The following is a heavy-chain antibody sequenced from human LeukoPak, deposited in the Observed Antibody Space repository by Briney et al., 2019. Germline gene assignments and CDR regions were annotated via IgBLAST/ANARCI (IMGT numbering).Heavy chain of an antibody. CDR2: IYHSGRT. D-gene: IGHD1-26*01. CDR3: ARDPESGGASDY. V-gene: IGHV4-38-2*02. CDR1: GYSISSGYY. J-gene: IGHJ4*02. Sequence: SETLSLTCAVSGYSISSGYYWGWIRRPPGKGLEWIGSIYHSGRTYYNPSLKSRVTISVDTSKNQFSLKLSSVTAADTAVYYCARDPESGGASDYWGQGTLVTVSS.